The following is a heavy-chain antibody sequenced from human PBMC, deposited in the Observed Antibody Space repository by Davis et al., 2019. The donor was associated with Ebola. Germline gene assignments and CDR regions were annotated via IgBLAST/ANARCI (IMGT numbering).Heavy chain of an antibody. D-gene: IGHD3-3*01. CDR2: INSDGSSI. CDR3: AKRDSITIFAMGIDH. CDR1: GFTFSSDW. J-gene: IGHJ4*02. Sequence: PGGSLRLSCAASGFTFSSDWMHWVRQAPGKGLVWVSRINSDGSSIGYADSVKGRFTISRDNAKNTLHLQMNSLRAEDTAVYYCAKRDSITIFAMGIDHWGQGTLVTVSS. V-gene: IGHV3-74*01.